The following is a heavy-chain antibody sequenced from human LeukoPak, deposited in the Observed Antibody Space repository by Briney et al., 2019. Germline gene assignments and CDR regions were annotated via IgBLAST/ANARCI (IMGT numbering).Heavy chain of an antibody. Sequence: GGSLRLSCAASGFTFGSCWMNWVRQTPGKGLEWVANINQDGSQKFYVDSVKGRFTISRDNANNSLYLQMNSLRAEDTAVYYCARDSPPSSSVYWFDPWGQGTLVTVSS. V-gene: IGHV3-7*01. D-gene: IGHD6-6*01. CDR3: ARDSPPSSSVYWFDP. J-gene: IGHJ5*02. CDR2: INQDGSQK. CDR1: GFTFGSCW.